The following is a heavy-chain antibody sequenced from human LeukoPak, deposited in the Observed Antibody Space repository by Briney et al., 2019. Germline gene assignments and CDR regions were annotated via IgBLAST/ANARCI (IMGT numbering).Heavy chain of an antibody. Sequence: GASVKVSCKASGYTFTGYYMHWVRQAPGQGLEWMGWINPNGGGTNYAQKFQGRVTMTRDTSISTAYMELSRLRSDDTAVYYCARGIYAGAATGFQHWGQGTLGTVSS. D-gene: IGHD2-15*01. CDR3: ARGIYAGAATGFQH. CDR2: INPNGGGT. V-gene: IGHV1-2*02. CDR1: GYTFTGYY. J-gene: IGHJ1*01.